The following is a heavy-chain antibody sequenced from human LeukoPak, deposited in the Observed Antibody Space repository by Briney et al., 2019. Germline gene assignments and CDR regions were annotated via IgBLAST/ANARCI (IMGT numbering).Heavy chain of an antibody. J-gene: IGHJ5*02. Sequence: ASVKGSSKASGYTFTRFGISWVRQAPGQGLDWMGWISAYNENTNYAQKLQGRVTMTTDTSTSTAYMELRSLRSDDTAVYYCARELLSHDYGDYSKWFDPWGQGTLVTVSS. CDR1: GYTFTRFG. CDR2: ISAYNENT. V-gene: IGHV1-18*01. CDR3: ARELLSHDYGDYSKWFDP. D-gene: IGHD4-17*01.